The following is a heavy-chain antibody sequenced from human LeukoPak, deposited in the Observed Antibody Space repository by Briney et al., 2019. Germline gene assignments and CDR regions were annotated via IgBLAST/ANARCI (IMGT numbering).Heavy chain of an antibody. J-gene: IGHJ4*02. Sequence: SETLSLTCTVSGGSISSRNNYWGGIRQPPGKGLEWIGSIYYSGSTYYNPSLKSRVTISVDTSKNQFSLKVNSVTAADTAVYYCAVKEYGSGSFLRDYWGQGTLVTVSS. V-gene: IGHV4-39*01. CDR1: GGSISSRNNY. CDR3: AVKEYGSGSFLRDY. CDR2: IYYSGST. D-gene: IGHD3-10*01.